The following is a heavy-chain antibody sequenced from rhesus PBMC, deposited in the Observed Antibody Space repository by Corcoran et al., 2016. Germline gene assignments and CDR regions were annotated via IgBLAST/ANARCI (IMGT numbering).Heavy chain of an antibody. CDR3: ASRPQRVQLPDY. CDR1: GGSFSSSC. V-gene: IGHV4-80*01. Sequence: QVQLQESGPGLVKPAETLSLTCAVSGGSFSSSCWSWLCQPPGKGLDWIGEINGNCGSTNYNPSLKSRVTISKDASKNQFSLKLSSVTAADPAVYYCASRPQRVQLPDYWGQGVLVTVSS. CDR2: INGNCGST. J-gene: IGHJ4*01. D-gene: IGHD5-24*01.